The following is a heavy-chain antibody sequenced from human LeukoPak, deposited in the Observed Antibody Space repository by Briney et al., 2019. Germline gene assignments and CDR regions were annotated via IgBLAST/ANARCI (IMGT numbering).Heavy chain of an antibody. D-gene: IGHD3-3*01. CDR3: ARRAIWSAVRDY. CDR2: IYYSGST. J-gene: IGHJ4*02. CDR1: GGSISSSSYY. V-gene: IGHV4-39*01. Sequence: SETLSLTCTVSGGSISSSSYYWGWTRQPPGKGLEWIGSIYYSGSTYYNPSLKSRVTISVDTSKNQFSLKLSSVTAADTAVYYCARRAIWSAVRDYWGQGTLVTVSS.